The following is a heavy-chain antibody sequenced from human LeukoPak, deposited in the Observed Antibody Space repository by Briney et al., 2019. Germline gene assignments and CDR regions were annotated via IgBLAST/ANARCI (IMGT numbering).Heavy chain of an antibody. CDR2: INHSGST. V-gene: IGHV4-34*01. Sequence: PSETLSLTCAVYGGSFSGYYWSWIRQPPGKGLEWIGEINHSGSTNYNPSLKSRVTISVDTSKNQFSLKLSSVTAADTAVYYCARGRGIAVAGLHTYYYYGMDVWGQGTTVTVSS. CDR3: ARGRGIAVAGLHTYYYYGMDV. D-gene: IGHD6-19*01. J-gene: IGHJ6*02. CDR1: GGSFSGYY.